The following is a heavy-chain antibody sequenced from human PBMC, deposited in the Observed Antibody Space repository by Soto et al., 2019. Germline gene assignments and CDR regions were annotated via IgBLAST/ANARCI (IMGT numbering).Heavy chain of an antibody. CDR3: TRHYGSSWYFDY. J-gene: IGHJ4*02. Sequence: GGSLRLSCAASGFTFSGSAMHWVRQASGKGLEWVGRIRSKADSYATAYAASVKGRFTISRDDSKNTAYLSMNSLKTEDTAVYYCTRHYGSSWYFDYWGQGTLVTVSS. CDR1: GFTFSGSA. V-gene: IGHV3-73*01. CDR2: IRSKADSYAT. D-gene: IGHD6-13*01.